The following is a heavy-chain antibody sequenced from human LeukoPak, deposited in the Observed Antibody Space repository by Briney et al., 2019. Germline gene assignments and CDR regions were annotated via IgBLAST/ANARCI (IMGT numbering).Heavy chain of an antibody. Sequence: GSVKVSCKASGYTFTGYYMHGVRQAPGQGLEGMGWINPNSGGTNYAQKFQGWVTMTRDTSISTAYMELSRLRSDDTAMYYCARELLYSSSWGVYYYYGMDVWGQGTTVTVSS. J-gene: IGHJ6*02. CDR3: ARELLYSSSWGVYYYYGMDV. D-gene: IGHD6-13*01. CDR1: GYTFTGYY. V-gene: IGHV1-2*04. CDR2: INPNSGGT.